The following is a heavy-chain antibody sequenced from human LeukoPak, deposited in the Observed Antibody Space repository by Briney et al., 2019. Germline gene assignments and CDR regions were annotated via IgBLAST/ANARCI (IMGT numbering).Heavy chain of an antibody. CDR3: AREYYFSSGAFDY. Sequence: PGGSLRLSCAASGFTFSNYEMNWVRQAPGKGLEWVSYISTSGSTIYYADSVKGRFTISRDNAKNSLYPQMNSLRAEDTAIYYCAREYYFSSGAFDYWGQGTLVTVSS. D-gene: IGHD3-22*01. CDR2: ISTSGSTI. V-gene: IGHV3-48*03. J-gene: IGHJ4*02. CDR1: GFTFSNYE.